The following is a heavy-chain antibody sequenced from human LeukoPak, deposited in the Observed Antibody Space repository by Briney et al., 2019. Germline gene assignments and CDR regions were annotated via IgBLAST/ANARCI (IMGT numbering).Heavy chain of an antibody. Sequence: GGSLRLSCAASGFTFSRYWMSWVRQAPGKGLEWVANIKQDGSEKYYVDSVKGRFTISRDNAKNSLYLQMNSLRAEDTAVYYCARDYHYYDSSGYYYAEYFQHWGQGTLVTVSS. CDR3: ARDYHYYDSSGYYYAEYFQH. V-gene: IGHV3-7*01. D-gene: IGHD3-22*01. CDR1: GFTFSRYW. CDR2: IKQDGSEK. J-gene: IGHJ1*01.